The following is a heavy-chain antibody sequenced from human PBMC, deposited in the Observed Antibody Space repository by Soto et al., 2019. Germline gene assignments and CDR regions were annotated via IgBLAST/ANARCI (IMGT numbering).Heavy chain of an antibody. J-gene: IGHJ4*02. CDR3: ARERTSGFSSGWYSDF. V-gene: IGHV3-11*01. D-gene: IGHD6-19*01. CDR2: NSGRGGDE. Sequence: QVQLLVSGGGLVKAGGSLRLSCATSGFILEDYYMTWVRQAPGKGLEWVAYNSGRGGDEQFADSVKGRSTLSRDSVTSAVYLQMTALKVEDTGMYFCARERTSGFSSGWYSDFWGQGSLITVSS. CDR1: GFILEDYY.